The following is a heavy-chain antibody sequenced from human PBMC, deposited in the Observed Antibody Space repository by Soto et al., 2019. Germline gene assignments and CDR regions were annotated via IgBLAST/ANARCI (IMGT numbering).Heavy chain of an antibody. D-gene: IGHD3-22*01. CDR2: ISSTTNYI. CDR1: GFTFTRYS. J-gene: IGHJ4*02. CDR3: ARESYYDSSGYYYNY. Sequence: GGSLRLSCAASGFTFTRYSMNWVRQAPGKGLEWVSSISSTTNYIYYGDSMKGRFTISRDNAKNSLYLEMNSLRAEDTAVYYCARESYYDSSGYYYNYWGQGTLVTVSS. V-gene: IGHV3-21*04.